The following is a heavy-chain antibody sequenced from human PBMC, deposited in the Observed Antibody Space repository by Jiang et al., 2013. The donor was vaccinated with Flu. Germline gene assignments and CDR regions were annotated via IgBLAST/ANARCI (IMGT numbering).Heavy chain of an antibody. CDR3: ATYFGTMIEAFDI. J-gene: IGHJ3*02. CDR1: GYSISSGHY. V-gene: IGHV4-38-2*01. CDR2: IYYSGST. Sequence: GPGLVKPSETLSLTCAVSGYSISSGHYWGWIRQPPGKGLEWIGSIYYSGSTYYNPSLKSRVSVSLDTSRNHFSLRLTSVTAADTAVYYCATYFGTMIEAFDIWGQGTLVTVSS. D-gene: IGHD3-22*01.